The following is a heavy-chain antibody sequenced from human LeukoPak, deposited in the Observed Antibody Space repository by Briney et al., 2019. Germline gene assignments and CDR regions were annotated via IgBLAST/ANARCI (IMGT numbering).Heavy chain of an antibody. V-gene: IGHV1-2*02. J-gene: IGHJ4*02. Sequence: ASVKVSCTASGYTFTAYYIHWVRQAPGQGLEWMGWINPNSGGTNYAQKFQGRVTMTRDTSISTAYMELSTLRSDDTAVYYCARDVGAARDHWGQGTLVTVSS. CDR2: INPNSGGT. CDR3: ARDVGAARDH. CDR1: GYTFTAYY. D-gene: IGHD6-6*01.